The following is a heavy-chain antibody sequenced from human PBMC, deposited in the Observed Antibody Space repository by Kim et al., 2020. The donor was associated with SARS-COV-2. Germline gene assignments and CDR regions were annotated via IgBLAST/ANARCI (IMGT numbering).Heavy chain of an antibody. V-gene: IGHV1-3*01. CDR1: GYTFTSYA. CDR3: ARTGYEILTGDYYYGMDV. CDR2: INAGNGNT. D-gene: IGHD3-9*01. J-gene: IGHJ6*02. Sequence: ASVKVSCKASGYTFTSYAMHWVRQAPGQRLEWMGWINAGNGNTKYSQKFQGRVTITRDTSASTAYMELSSLRSEDTAVYYCARTGYEILTGDYYYGMDVWGQGTTVTVSS.